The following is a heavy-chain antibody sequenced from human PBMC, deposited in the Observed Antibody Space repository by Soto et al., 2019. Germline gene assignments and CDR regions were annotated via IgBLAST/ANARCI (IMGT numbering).Heavy chain of an antibody. Sequence: SVKVSCKASGYTFTSYGISWVRQAPGQGLEWMGWISAYNGNTNYAQKLQGRVTMTTDTSTSTAYMELRSLRSDDTAVYYCARDRDGYNSLADAFDIWGQGTMVTVSS. CDR3: ARDRDGYNSLADAFDI. D-gene: IGHD5-12*01. CDR2: ISAYNGNT. J-gene: IGHJ3*02. CDR1: GYTFTSYG. V-gene: IGHV1-18*04.